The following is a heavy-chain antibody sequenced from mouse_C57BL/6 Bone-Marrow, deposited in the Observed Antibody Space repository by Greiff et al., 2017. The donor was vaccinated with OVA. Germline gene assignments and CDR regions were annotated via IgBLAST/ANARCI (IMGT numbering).Heavy chain of an antibody. J-gene: IGHJ1*03. CDR2: ISSGSSTI. V-gene: IGHV5-17*01. Sequence: EVQGVESGGGLVKPGGSLKLSCAASGFTFSDYGMHWVRQAPEKGLEWVAYISSGSSTIYYAEPVKGRFTFSRDNAKNTLCLQMTSLRSEDTAMYYCARIIYWYVDVWGTGTTVTVSS. CDR3: ARIIYWYVDV. CDR1: GFTFSDYG.